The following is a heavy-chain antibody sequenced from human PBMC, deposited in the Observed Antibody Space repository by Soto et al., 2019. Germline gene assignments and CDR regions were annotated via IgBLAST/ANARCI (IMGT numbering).Heavy chain of an antibody. D-gene: IGHD3-22*01. Sequence: GGSLRLSCAASGFTFSTYWMSWVRQAPGKGLEWVANIKEDGSEKYYVDSVEGRFTISRDNAKNSLYLQMTSLRAEETALYYCARGWGYFDSSGFPYLYAMDVWSQGTTVTVSS. V-gene: IGHV3-7*01. J-gene: IGHJ6*02. CDR1: GFTFSTYW. CDR2: IKEDGSEK. CDR3: ARGWGYFDSSGFPYLYAMDV.